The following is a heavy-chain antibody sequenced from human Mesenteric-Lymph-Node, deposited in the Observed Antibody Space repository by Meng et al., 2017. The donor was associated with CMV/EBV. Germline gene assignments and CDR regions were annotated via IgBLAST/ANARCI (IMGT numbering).Heavy chain of an antibody. V-gene: IGHV3-30-3*01. CDR3: TREVYVRGAVTFMDY. D-gene: IGHD3-10*02. J-gene: IGHJ4*02. Sequence: SGFTFSYHAMNWFRQAPGKGLEWVALISFRGSNEYYADSVKGRFTISRDNSKNTLSLQMNSLRGEDTAVYYCTREVYVRGAVTFMDYWGQGTLVTVSS. CDR1: GFTFSYHA. CDR2: ISFRGSNE.